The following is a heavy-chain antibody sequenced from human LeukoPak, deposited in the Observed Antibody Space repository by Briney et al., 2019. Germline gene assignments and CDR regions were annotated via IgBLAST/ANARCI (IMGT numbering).Heavy chain of an antibody. CDR3: ARSGDIVVVPAATLDY. CDR2: ISAYNGNT. V-gene: IGHV1-18*01. Sequence: ASVKVSCKASGYTFTSYGISWVRQAPGQGLEWMGWISAYNGNTNYAQKLQGRATMTTDTSTSTAYMELRSLRSDDTAVYYCARSGDIVVVPAATLDYWGQGTLVTVSS. D-gene: IGHD2-2*01. CDR1: GYTFTSYG. J-gene: IGHJ4*02.